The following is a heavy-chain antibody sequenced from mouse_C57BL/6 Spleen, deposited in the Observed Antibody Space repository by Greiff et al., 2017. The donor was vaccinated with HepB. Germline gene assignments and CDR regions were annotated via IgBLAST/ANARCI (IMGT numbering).Heavy chain of an antibody. CDR1: GFSLTSYG. Sequence: QVQLQQSGPGLVAPSQSLSITCTVSGFSLTSYGVHWVRQPPGKGLEWLVVIWSDGSTTYNSALKSRLSISKDNSKSQVFLKMNSLQTEDTAMYYCARQTGTGYWYFDVWGTGTTVTVSS. V-gene: IGHV2-6-1*01. J-gene: IGHJ1*03. CDR3: ARQTGTGYWYFDV. CDR2: IWSDGST. D-gene: IGHD4-1*01.